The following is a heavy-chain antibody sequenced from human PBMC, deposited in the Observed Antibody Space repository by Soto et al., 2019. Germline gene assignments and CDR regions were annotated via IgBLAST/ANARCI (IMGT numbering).Heavy chain of an antibody. CDR2: ISGSGGST. V-gene: IGHV3-23*01. Sequence: PGGSLRLSCAASGFTFSSYAMSWVRQAPGKGLEWVSAISGSGGSTYYADSVKGRFTISRDNSKNTLYLQMNSLRAEDTAVYYCAKDLWVGTIFGVVPYYYYGMDVWGQGTTVTVSS. CDR3: AKDLWVGTIFGVVPYYYYGMDV. CDR1: GFTFSSYA. J-gene: IGHJ6*02. D-gene: IGHD3-3*01.